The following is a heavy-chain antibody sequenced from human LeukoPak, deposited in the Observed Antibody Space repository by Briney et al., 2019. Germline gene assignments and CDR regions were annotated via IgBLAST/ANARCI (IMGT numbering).Heavy chain of an antibody. V-gene: IGHV1-24*01. D-gene: IGHD4-17*01. Sequence: ASVKVSCKVSGYALTEISMHWVRQAPGKGLEWMGGFDPEDGETIYAQKFQGRVTMTEDTSTDTAYMELSSLRSEDTAVYYCATFSDYGDYHFAYWGQGTLVTVSS. CDR3: ATFSDYGDYHFAY. CDR1: GYALTEIS. CDR2: FDPEDGET. J-gene: IGHJ4*02.